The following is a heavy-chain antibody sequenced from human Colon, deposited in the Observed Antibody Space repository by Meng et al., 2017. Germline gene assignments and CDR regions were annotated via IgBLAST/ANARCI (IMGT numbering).Heavy chain of an antibody. D-gene: IGHD3-22*01. Sequence: GRGRVRPSSSLSPAGAVLGVSISRSDWWSWVRQPPGKGLEWIGETSHSGSTNYSPSLKSRVTISLDKSKNQLSLKLNSVTAADTAVYYCASSDYYRSDYWGQGTLVTVSS. J-gene: IGHJ4*02. V-gene: IGHV4-4*02. CDR1: GVSISRSDW. CDR2: TSHSGST. CDR3: ASSDYYRSDY.